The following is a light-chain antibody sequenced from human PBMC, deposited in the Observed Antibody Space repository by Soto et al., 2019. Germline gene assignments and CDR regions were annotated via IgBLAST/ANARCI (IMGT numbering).Light chain of an antibody. CDR3: SSYTSSSTVV. CDR2: DVS. J-gene: IGLJ2*01. CDR1: SSDVGTYNY. V-gene: IGLV2-14*01. Sequence: QSALTQPASVSGSPGQSISISCTGTSSDVGTYNYVSWYQQHPAKAPKLMIYDVSNRPSGVSNRFSGSKSGNTASLTISGLQAEDAADYYCSSYTSSSTVVFGGGTKLTVL.